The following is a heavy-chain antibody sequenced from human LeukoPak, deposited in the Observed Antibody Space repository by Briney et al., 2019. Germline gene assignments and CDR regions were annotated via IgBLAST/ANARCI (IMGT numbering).Heavy chain of an antibody. CDR3: AREPTSGREPTSGRPLDY. V-gene: IGHV4-4*07. CDR2: IYSSGSN. Sequence: SETLSLTCTVSGGSISGYFWSWIRQPAGKGLEWIGRIYSSGSNNYIPSLKSRVTMSLDTSKNHLSLNLSSVTAADTAVYYCAREPTSGREPTSGRPLDYWGQGTLVTVSS. D-gene: IGHD5-12*01. J-gene: IGHJ4*02. CDR1: GGSISGYF.